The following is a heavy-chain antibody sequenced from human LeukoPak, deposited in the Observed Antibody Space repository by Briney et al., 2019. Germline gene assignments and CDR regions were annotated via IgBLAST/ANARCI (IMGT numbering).Heavy chain of an antibody. CDR3: ARQNPAAAGQGLDY. J-gene: IGHJ4*02. D-gene: IGHD6-13*01. CDR2: IYYSGST. V-gene: IGHV4-59*08. Sequence: SETLSLTCTVSGASISSYYWSWIRQPPGKGLEWIGYIYYSGSTNYNPSLKSRVTISVDTSKNQFSLKLSSVTAADTAVYYCARQNPAAAGQGLDYWGQGTLVTVSS. CDR1: GASISSYY.